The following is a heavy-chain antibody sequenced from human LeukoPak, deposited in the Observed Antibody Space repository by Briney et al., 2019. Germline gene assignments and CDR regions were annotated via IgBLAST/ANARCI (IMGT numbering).Heavy chain of an antibody. CDR1: GGSISSYY. Sequence: SETLSLTCTASGGSISSYYWSWIRQPAGKGLEWIGRIYTSGSTNYNPSLKSRVTMSVDTSKNQFSLKLSSVTAADTAVYYCAREGYYYDSSGYYDNWGQGTLVTVSS. CDR3: AREGYYYDSSGYYDN. J-gene: IGHJ4*02. D-gene: IGHD3-22*01. CDR2: IYTSGST. V-gene: IGHV4-4*07.